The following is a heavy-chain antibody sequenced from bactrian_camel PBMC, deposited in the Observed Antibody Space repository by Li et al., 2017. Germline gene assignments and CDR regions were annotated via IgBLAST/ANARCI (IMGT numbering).Heavy chain of an antibody. CDR2: LWIGGATT. CDR1: RYTYKRNC. Sequence: EVQLVESGGGLVQPGGSLRLSCAAGRYTYKRNCMGWFRQRPGKDREGVAVLWIGGATTTYADSVKCRFIITRDKAKDLVYLQMNGLQPEDTGVYYCAAVQLYGTCRDVLDFPARGQGTQVTVS. J-gene: IGHJ4*01. CDR3: AAVQLYGTCRDVLDFPA. D-gene: IGHD6*01. V-gene: IGHV3S40*01.